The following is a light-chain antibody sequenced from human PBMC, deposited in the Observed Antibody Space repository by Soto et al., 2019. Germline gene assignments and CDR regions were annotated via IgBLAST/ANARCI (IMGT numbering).Light chain of an antibody. J-gene: IGKJ3*01. V-gene: IGKV3-20*01. CDR2: GAS. CDR1: QSVSSNY. Sequence: EMVLTQSPGTLSLSPGERATLSCRASQSVSSNYLAWYQQRPGQAPRLLIFGASYRATGIPDRFSGSGSGTDFPLTISRLEPEDFAVYYCQHYGSSPPEFTFGPGTRVDSK. CDR3: QHYGSSPPEFT.